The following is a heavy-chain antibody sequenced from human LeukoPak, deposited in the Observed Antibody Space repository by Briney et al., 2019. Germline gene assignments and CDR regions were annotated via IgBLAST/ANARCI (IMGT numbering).Heavy chain of an antibody. V-gene: IGHV3-7*01. Sequence: PGGSLRLSCVVSGFTFTNDYMSWVRQAPGKGLEWVANIKLDGSEKYYLDSVKGRFTISRDNAKNSLYLQMSSLRAEDTALYYCARATKTYAYDIWGRGTVVTVS. CDR3: ARATKTYAYDI. CDR1: GFTFTNDY. CDR2: IKLDGSEK. D-gene: IGHD1-26*01. J-gene: IGHJ3*02.